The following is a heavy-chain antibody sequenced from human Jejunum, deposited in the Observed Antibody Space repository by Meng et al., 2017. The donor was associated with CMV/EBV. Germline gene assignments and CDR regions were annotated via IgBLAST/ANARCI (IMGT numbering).Heavy chain of an antibody. CDR2: VYYAGQT. CDR1: GDSISSNNYN. CDR3: ARIARYNWNYLRDY. D-gene: IGHD1-7*01. J-gene: IGHJ4*02. Sequence: HLQLKEQGPRLVQLSGTLSLTCIVSGDSISSNNYNWGWIRQPPGKRLEWIGGVYYAGQTYYNPSLKSRLTISLDKSKNQFSLKLTSATAADTAIYYCARIARYNWNYLRDYWGQGTLVTVSS. V-gene: IGHV4-39*07.